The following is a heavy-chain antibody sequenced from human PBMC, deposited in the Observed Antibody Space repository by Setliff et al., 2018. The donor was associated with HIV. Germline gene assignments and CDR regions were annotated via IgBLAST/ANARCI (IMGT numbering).Heavy chain of an antibody. Sequence: GGSLRLSCAASGFTFSSYIMNWVRQAPGKGLEWVSYISSSSSTLYYADSVKGRFTISRDSAKNSLYLQMNSLRAEDTAVYYCARALDYYGSGSPDYWGQGTLVTVSS. D-gene: IGHD3-10*01. CDR1: GFTFSSYI. CDR3: ARALDYYGSGSPDY. J-gene: IGHJ4*02. V-gene: IGHV3-48*04. CDR2: ISSSSSTL.